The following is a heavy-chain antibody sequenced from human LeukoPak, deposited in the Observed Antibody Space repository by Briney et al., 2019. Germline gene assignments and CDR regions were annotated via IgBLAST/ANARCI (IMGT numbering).Heavy chain of an antibody. CDR1: GGSVSSSIYY. J-gene: IGHJ4*02. CDR2: IYYSGST. D-gene: IGHD3-10*02. CDR3: ARGNSLSALFGEGFDY. V-gene: IGHV4-39*01. Sequence: SETLSLTCTVSGGSVSSSIYYWGWIRQPPGKGLEWIGSIYYSGSTSYNPSLKSRVTISVDTSKNQFSLKLTSVTAADTAVYYCARGNSLSALFGEGFDYWGQGTLVTVSS.